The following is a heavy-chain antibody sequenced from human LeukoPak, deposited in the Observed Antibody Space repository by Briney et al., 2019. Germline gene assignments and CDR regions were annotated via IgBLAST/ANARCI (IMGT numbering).Heavy chain of an antibody. CDR2: IIPIFGTA. CDR1: GGTFSSYA. CDR3: ARGGAVAGTDLYFDY. J-gene: IGHJ4*02. D-gene: IGHD6-19*01. Sequence: GSSVKVSCKASGGTFSSYAISWVRQAPGQGLEWMGRIIPIFGTANYAQKFQGRVTITTDESTSTAYMELNSLRSEDTAVYYCARGGAVAGTDLYFDYWGQGTLVTVSS. V-gene: IGHV1-69*05.